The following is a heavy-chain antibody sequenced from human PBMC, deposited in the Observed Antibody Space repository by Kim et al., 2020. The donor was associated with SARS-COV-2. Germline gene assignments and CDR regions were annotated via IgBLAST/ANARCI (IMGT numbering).Heavy chain of an antibody. CDR3: ARFEDGYNY. V-gene: IGHV4-34*01. CDR2: INHSGST. CDR1: GGSFSGYY. Sequence: ETLSLTCAVYGGSFSGYYWSWIRQPPGKGLEWIGEINHSGSTNYNPSLKSRVTISVDTSKNQFSLKLSSVTAADTAVYYCARFEDGYNYWGQGTLVTV. D-gene: IGHD5-12*01. J-gene: IGHJ4*02.